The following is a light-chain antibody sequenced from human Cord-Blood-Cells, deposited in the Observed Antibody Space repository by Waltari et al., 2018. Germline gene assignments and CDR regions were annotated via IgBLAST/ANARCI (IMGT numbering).Light chain of an antibody. V-gene: IGKV1-5*03. CDR2: KAS. Sequence: DIQMTQSPSTLSASLGDRVTITCRASQSISSWLAWYQQKPGKDPKLLIYKASSLESGVPSRFSGSGSGTEFTLTISSLQPDDFATYYCQKYNSYPWTFGQGTKVEIK. J-gene: IGKJ1*01. CDR3: QKYNSYPWT. CDR1: QSISSW.